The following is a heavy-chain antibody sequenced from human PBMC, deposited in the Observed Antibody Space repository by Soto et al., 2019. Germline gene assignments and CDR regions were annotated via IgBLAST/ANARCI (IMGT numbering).Heavy chain of an antibody. CDR3: ARVGGGYDPNYYYYYMDV. CDR1: GFTFSSYS. V-gene: IGHV3-48*02. CDR2: ISSSSSTI. Sequence: LGLSCAASGFTFSSYSMNWVRQAPGKGLEWVSYISSSSSTIYYADSVKGRFTISRDNAKNSLYLQMNSLRDEDTAVYYCARVGGGYDPNYYYYYMDVWGKGTTVTVSS. J-gene: IGHJ6*03. D-gene: IGHD5-12*01.